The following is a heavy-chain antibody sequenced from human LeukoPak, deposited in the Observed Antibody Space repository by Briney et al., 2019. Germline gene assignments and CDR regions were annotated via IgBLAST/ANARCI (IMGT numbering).Heavy chain of an antibody. V-gene: IGHV4-34*01. CDR3: ASEGYSYGYSDY. D-gene: IGHD5-18*01. Sequence: SETLSLTXAVYGGSFSGYYWSWIRQPPGKGLEWIGEINHSGSTNYNPSLTSRVTVSVDTSKNHFSLKLSSVTAADTAVYYCASEGYSYGYSDYWGQGTLVTVPS. CDR2: INHSGST. J-gene: IGHJ4*02. CDR1: GGSFSGYY.